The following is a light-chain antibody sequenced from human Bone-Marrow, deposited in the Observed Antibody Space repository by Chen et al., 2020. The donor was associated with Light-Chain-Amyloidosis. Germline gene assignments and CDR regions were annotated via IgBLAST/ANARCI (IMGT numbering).Light chain of an antibody. CDR3: SSYTITNTLV. V-gene: IGLV2-14*01. J-gene: IGLJ1*01. Sequence: QSALTQPASVSGSPGQSITISCTGTSSDVGGDNHVSWYQQHPDKAPKLMIYEVTNRPSLVPDRFSSSKSDNTASLTISGLQTEDEADYFCSSYTITNTLVFGSGTRVTVL. CDR2: EVT. CDR1: SSDVGGDNH.